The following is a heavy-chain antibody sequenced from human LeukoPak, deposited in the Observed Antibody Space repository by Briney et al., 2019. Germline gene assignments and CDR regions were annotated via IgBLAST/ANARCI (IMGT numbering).Heavy chain of an antibody. CDR3: ARSEQLWPGDY. Sequence: SPSETLSLTCTVSGGSISSYYWSWIRQPPGKGLEWIGYIYYSGSTNYNPSLKSRVTISVDTSKNQFSLKLSSVTAADTAVYYCARSEQLWPGDYWGQGTLVTVSS. J-gene: IGHJ4*02. V-gene: IGHV4-59*08. D-gene: IGHD5-18*01. CDR2: IYYSGST. CDR1: GGSISSYY.